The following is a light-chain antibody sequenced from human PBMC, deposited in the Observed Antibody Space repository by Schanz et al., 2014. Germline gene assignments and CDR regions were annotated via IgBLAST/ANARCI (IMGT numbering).Light chain of an antibody. CDR2: ANT. V-gene: IGLV1-40*01. CDR1: SSNIGANYP. CDR3: QSYDSSLNAHV. Sequence: QSVLTQPPSVSGAPGQRVTISCTGSSSNIGANYPVHWYQQLPGTVPKLLIYANTNRPSGVPDRFSGSKSGTSASLAITGLQADDEADCQSYDSSLNAHVFGTGTKVTVL. J-gene: IGLJ1*01.